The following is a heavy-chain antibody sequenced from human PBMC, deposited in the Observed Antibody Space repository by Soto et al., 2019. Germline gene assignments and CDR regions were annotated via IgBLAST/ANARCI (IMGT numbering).Heavy chain of an antibody. CDR1: GYTFTSYG. Sequence: GASVKVSCKASGYTFTSYGISWVRQAPGQGLEWMGWISGYNGNTKYAQKLQGRVTMTTDTSTSTVYMELRSLRSDDTAVYYCARYGEKSALGNYYYYYGMDVWGQGTTVTVSS. J-gene: IGHJ6*02. CDR2: ISGYNGNT. V-gene: IGHV1-18*01. D-gene: IGHD4-17*01. CDR3: ARYGEKSALGNYYYYYGMDV.